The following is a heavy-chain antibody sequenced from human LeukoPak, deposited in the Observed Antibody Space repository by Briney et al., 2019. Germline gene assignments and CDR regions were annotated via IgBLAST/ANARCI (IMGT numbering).Heavy chain of an antibody. CDR3: ARALYGDYYLYGLDV. D-gene: IGHD4-17*01. V-gene: IGHV3-20*01. J-gene: IGHJ6*02. CDR1: GFIFNDYA. CDR2: IHWSGTSR. Sequence: EGSLRLSCAASGFIFNDYAISWVRQAPGKGLEWVSGIHWSGTSRGYADSVKGRFTISRDNAKNSLYLDMNSLRAEDTALYHCARALYGDYYLYGLDVWGQGTTVTVSS.